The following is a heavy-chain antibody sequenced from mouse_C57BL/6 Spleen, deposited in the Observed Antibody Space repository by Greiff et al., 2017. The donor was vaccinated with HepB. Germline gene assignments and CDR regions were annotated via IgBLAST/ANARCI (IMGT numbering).Heavy chain of an antibody. CDR3: ARQEPTEAMDY. CDR1: GFTFSDYY. V-gene: IGHV5-12*01. CDR2: ISNGGGST. J-gene: IGHJ4*01. Sequence: EVQRVESGGGLVQPGGSLKLSCAASGFTFSDYYMYWVRQTPEKRLEWVAYISNGGGSTYYPDTVKGRFTISRDNAKNTLYLQMSRLKSEDTAMYYCARQEPTEAMDYWGQGTSVTVSS.